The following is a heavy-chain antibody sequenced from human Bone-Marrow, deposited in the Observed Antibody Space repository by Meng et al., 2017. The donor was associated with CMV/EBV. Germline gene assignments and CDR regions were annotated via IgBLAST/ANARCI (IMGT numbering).Heavy chain of an antibody. CDR3: ARNLDYDFWSGHLDFGMDV. Sequence: SETLSLTCTVSGGPISSYYWSWIRQPPGKGLEWIGYIYYSGSTNYNPSLKSRVTISVDTSKNQFSLKLSSVTAADTAVYYCARNLDYDFWSGHLDFGMDVWGQGTTVTVSS. V-gene: IGHV4-59*01. J-gene: IGHJ6*02. CDR2: IYYSGST. CDR1: GGPISSYY. D-gene: IGHD3-3*01.